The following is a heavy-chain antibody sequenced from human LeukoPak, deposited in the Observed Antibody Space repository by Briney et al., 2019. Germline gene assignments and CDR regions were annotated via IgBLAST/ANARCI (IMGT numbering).Heavy chain of an antibody. Sequence: SSETLSLTCTVSGGSISSGGYYWSWIRQHPGKGLEWIGYIYYSGSTYYNPSLKSRVTISVDTSKNQFSLKLSSVTAADTAVYYCAREGMRTTTVDYWGQGTLVTVSS. CDR2: IYYSGST. J-gene: IGHJ4*02. CDR1: GGSISSGGYY. D-gene: IGHD1-1*01. V-gene: IGHV4-31*03. CDR3: AREGMRTTTVDY.